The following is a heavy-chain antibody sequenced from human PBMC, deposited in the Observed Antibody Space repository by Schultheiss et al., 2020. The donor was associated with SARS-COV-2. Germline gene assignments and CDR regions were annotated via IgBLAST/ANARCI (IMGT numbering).Heavy chain of an antibody. V-gene: IGHV4-31*03. CDR1: GGSISSGGYY. Sequence: LRLSCTVSGGSISSGGYYWGWIRQHPGKGLEWIGYIYYGGSTNYNPSLKSRVTMSVDTSKNQFSLHLNSVTPEDTAVYYCTRGTEADFDYWGQGTLVTVSS. J-gene: IGHJ4*02. CDR2: IYYGGST. CDR3: TRGTEADFDY.